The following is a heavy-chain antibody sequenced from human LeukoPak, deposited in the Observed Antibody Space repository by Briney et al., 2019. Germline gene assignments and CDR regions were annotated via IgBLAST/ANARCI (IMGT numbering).Heavy chain of an antibody. J-gene: IGHJ4*02. CDR1: GFTFSSYA. CDR3: VKDVIVGARRGHICSFDY. Sequence: GGSLRLSCSASGFTFSSYAMHWVRQAPGKGLVYVSTISSNGDSTYYADSVKGRFTISRDNSKNTLYLQMSSLRAEDTAVYYCVKDVIVGARRGHICSFDYWGQGTLVTVSS. D-gene: IGHD2/OR15-2a*01. V-gene: IGHV3-64D*06. CDR2: ISSNGDST.